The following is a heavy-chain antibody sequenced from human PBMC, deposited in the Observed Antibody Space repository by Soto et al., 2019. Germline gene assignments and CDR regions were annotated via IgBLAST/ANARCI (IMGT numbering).Heavy chain of an antibody. CDR2: IVVGSGNT. V-gene: IGHV1-58*02. D-gene: IGHD5-12*01. CDR3: AAAGEYSGYENAFDI. J-gene: IGHJ3*02. Sequence: SVKVSCKASGFTFTTSAMQWVRQGRGQRLEWIGWIVVGSGNTAYAQKFQERLTITRDVSTTTAYMELTSLRSEDTAVYYCAAAGEYSGYENAFDIWGQGTMVT. CDR1: GFTFTTSA.